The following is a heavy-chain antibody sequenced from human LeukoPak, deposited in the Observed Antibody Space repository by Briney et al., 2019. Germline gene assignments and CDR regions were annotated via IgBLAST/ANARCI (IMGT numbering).Heavy chain of an antibody. V-gene: IGHV1-46*01. Sequence: GASVKVSCKASGGTFSSYAISWVRQAPGQGLEWMGIINPSGGSTSYAQKFQGRVTMTRDTSTSTVYMELSSLRSEDTAVYYCARTNSRDGYNYFDYWGQGTLVTVSS. CDR3: ARTNSRDGYNYFDY. CDR1: GGTFSSYA. CDR2: INPSGGST. D-gene: IGHD5-24*01. J-gene: IGHJ4*02.